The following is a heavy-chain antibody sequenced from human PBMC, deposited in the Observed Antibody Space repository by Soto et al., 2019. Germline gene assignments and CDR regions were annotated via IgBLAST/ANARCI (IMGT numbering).Heavy chain of an antibody. J-gene: IGHJ6*02. D-gene: IGHD3-3*01. Sequence: QVQLVESGGGLVKPGGSLRLSCAASGFTFSDYYMSWIRQAPGKGLEWVSYISSSGSTIYYADSVKGRFTISRDNAKNSLYLQMNSLRAEDTAVYYCARDTIFGVVNLNYYYYGMDVWGQGTMVTVSS. CDR3: ARDTIFGVVNLNYYYYGMDV. V-gene: IGHV3-11*01. CDR1: GFTFSDYY. CDR2: ISSSGSTI.